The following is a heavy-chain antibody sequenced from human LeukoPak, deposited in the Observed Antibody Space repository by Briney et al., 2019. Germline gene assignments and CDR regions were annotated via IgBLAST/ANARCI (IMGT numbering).Heavy chain of an antibody. J-gene: IGHJ4*02. CDR2: IRGCGET. D-gene: IGHD1-1*01. V-gene: IGHV3-23*01. Sequence: PGGSLRLSCAASGFSFSNYAMSWVRQAPARGPEWVSSIRGCGETFYADSVKGRFTLSRDDSRNTVYLQLNNLRVEDTAIYYCAKANWVSNADAVWWGQGTQVTVSS. CDR1: GFSFSNYA. CDR3: AKANWVSNADAVW.